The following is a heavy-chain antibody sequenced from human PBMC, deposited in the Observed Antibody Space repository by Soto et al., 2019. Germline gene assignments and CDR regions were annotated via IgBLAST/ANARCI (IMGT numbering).Heavy chain of an antibody. CDR3: ARDGGRHSGWIDY. Sequence: QVQLVQSGAEVKKPGSSVKVSCKASGGTFSSYSINWVRQAPGQGLEWMGEIIPIFGTANYAQKFQGRVTIAADESPSPAYMELSSLRSEGTAVYYCARDGGRHSGWIDYWGEGTLVTVSS. V-gene: IGHV1-69*01. CDR2: IIPIFGTA. D-gene: IGHD1-26*01. J-gene: IGHJ4*02. CDR1: GGTFSSYS.